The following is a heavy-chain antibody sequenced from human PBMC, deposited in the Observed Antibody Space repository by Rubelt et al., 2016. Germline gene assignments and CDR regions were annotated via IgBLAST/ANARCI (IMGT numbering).Heavy chain of an antibody. J-gene: IGHJ4*02. D-gene: IGHD2-8*02. CDR2: INTSGGGA. CDR1: GYTFTSYA. V-gene: IGHV1-46*01. Sequence: QVQLVQSGAEVKKPGASVKVSCKASGYTFTSYAMNWVRQAPGQRPEWMGVINTSGGGASYARNFQGRVTMTRDTSTSTAFLDVSGLRSEDSAVYYCLVSHYWGPGTQVTVSS. CDR3: LVSHY.